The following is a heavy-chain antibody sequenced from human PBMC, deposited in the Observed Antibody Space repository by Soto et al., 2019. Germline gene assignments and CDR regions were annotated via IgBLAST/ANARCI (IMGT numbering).Heavy chain of an antibody. D-gene: IGHD6-19*01. V-gene: IGHV3-23*01. CDR1: GFTFKSYA. CDR3: AKEKGIAVADYFDY. Sequence: PGGSLRLSCAASGFTFKSYAMSWVRQAPGKGLEWVSGISGSGGNTYYADSVKGRFTISRDNSKNTFFLQMNSLRAEDTAVYYCAKEKGIAVADYFDYWGQGTLVTVSS. J-gene: IGHJ4*02. CDR2: ISGSGGNT.